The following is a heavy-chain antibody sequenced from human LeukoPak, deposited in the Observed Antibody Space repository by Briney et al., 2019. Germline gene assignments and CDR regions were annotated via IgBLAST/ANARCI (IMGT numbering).Heavy chain of an antibody. J-gene: IGHJ4*02. V-gene: IGHV3-23*01. Sequence: GGSLSLSCAASGFTFSNYGMTWVRQAPGKGLEWLSFISGSADGIYYAYSVKGRFAISRDTSKNTPHLQMNSLRAADTAVYYYERDDAVAGGFLDYWGQGNLGTVSS. D-gene: IGHD6-19*01. CDR1: GFTFSNYG. CDR2: ISGSADGI. CDR3: ERDDAVAGGFLDY.